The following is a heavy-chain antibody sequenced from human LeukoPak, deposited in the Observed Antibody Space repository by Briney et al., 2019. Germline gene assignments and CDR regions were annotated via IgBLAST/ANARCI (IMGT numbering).Heavy chain of an antibody. Sequence: PGRSLRLSCAASGFTFSSYGMHWVRQAPGKGLEWVAVIWYDGSNKYYADSVKGRFTISRDNSKSTLYLQMNSLRVEDTAVYYCASGIVVTGPLDHWGQGTLVTVSS. CDR2: IWYDGSNK. V-gene: IGHV3-33*01. J-gene: IGHJ4*02. CDR1: GFTFSSYG. CDR3: ASGIVVTGPLDH. D-gene: IGHD3-22*01.